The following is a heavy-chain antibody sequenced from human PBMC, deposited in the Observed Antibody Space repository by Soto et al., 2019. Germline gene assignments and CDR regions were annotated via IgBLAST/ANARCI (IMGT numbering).Heavy chain of an antibody. CDR2: IYWNDDK. Sequence: SGPTLVKPTQTLTLTCTFSGFSLSTSGVGVGWIRQPPGKALEWLALIYWNDDKRYSPSLKSRLTITKDTSKNQVVLTMTNMDPVDTATYYCAHSVGVSYYYYYGMDVWGQGTTVTVSS. D-gene: IGHD2-15*01. CDR1: GFSLSTSGVG. J-gene: IGHJ6*02. CDR3: AHSVGVSYYYYYGMDV. V-gene: IGHV2-5*01.